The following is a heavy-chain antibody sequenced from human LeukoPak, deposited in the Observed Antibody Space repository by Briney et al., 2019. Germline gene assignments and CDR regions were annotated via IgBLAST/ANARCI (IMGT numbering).Heavy chain of an antibody. Sequence: ASVKVSCKASGYTFTGYYMHWVRQAPGQGLEWMGWVNLNTGDTNYAQKFQGRVTMTRDTSISTAYMELSRLRSDDTAVYYCARDLETRDAFDIWGQGTMVTVSS. CDR3: ARDLETRDAFDI. J-gene: IGHJ3*02. V-gene: IGHV1-2*02. CDR2: VNLNTGDT. D-gene: IGHD1-1*01. CDR1: GYTFTGYY.